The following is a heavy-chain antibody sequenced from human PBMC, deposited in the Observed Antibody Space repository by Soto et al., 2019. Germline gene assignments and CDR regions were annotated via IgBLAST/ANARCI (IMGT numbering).Heavy chain of an antibody. CDR1: GGSINSNDYY. CDR2: IVYNGVT. V-gene: IGHV4-39*01. D-gene: IGHD2-15*01. Sequence: PSETLSLTCSVSGGSINSNDYYWGWIRQPPGKGLEWIGNIVYNGVTYYNPSLKSRVTVSKDTSKNQFSLKLTSVTAADTALYYCGKVLVGATGHNESDSWGQGTLVTVSS. J-gene: IGHJ4*02. CDR3: GKVLVGATGHNESDS.